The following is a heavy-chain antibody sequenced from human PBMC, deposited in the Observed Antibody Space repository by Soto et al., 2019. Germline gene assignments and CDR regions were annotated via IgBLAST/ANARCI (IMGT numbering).Heavy chain of an antibody. CDR2: VSFDAGNK. V-gene: IGHV3-30*18. CDR3: AKALGRMTMVRGVTETDY. J-gene: IGHJ4*02. Sequence: VQLVESGGGLVQPGGSLRLSCAASGFTFSSYGMHWVRQAPGKGLEWVAVVSFDAGNKYYADSVKGRFTIFRDNSNNTLFLQMNSLRTEDTALYYCAKALGRMTMVRGVTETDYWGQGTLVTVSS. D-gene: IGHD3-10*01. CDR1: GFTFSSYG.